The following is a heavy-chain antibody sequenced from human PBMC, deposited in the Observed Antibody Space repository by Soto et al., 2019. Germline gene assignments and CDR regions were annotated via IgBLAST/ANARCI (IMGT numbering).Heavy chain of an antibody. J-gene: IGHJ5*02. Sequence: SETLSLTCTVSGGSISSYYWSWIRQPPGKGLEWIGYTYYSGSTNYNPSLKSRVTISVDTSRNQFSLKLSSVTAADTAVYYCARHLFGGVAWFDPWGQGTLVIVSS. CDR1: GGSISSYY. D-gene: IGHD3-16*01. V-gene: IGHV4-59*01. CDR3: ARHLFGGVAWFDP. CDR2: TYYSGST.